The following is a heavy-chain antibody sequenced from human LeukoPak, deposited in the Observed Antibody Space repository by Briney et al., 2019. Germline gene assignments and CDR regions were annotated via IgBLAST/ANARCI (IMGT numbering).Heavy chain of an antibody. CDR3: SASKQLWLRGLFDY. D-gene: IGHD5-18*01. CDR2: VYYSGST. Sequence: SETLSLTCSVSGDSISTYYWSWIRQPPGKALEWIGYVYYSGSTDYNPSLKSRVTISVDASKKQFSLNLNSVTAADTAVYYCSASKQLWLRGLFDYWGQGTLVTVSS. CDR1: GDSISTYY. J-gene: IGHJ4*02. V-gene: IGHV4-59*01.